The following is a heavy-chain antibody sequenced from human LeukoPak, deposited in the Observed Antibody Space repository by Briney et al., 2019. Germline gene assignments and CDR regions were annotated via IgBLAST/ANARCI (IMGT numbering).Heavy chain of an antibody. D-gene: IGHD6-19*01. CDR1: GYTFTGYG. CDR2: ISAYNGNT. V-gene: IGHV1-18*01. CDR3: ARHSSGWYRVPDAFDI. J-gene: IGHJ3*02. Sequence: ASVKVSCKASGYTFTGYGISWVRQAPGQGLEWMGWISAYNGNTNYAQRLQGRVTMTTDTSTSTAYMELRSLRSDDTAVYYCARHSSGWYRVPDAFDIWGQGTMVTVSS.